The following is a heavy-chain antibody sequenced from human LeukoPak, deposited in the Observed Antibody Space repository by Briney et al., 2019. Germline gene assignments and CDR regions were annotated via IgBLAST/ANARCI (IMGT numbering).Heavy chain of an antibody. Sequence: PGGSLRLSCADPLFSFTVHYMDSVCQAPGKGLEWVGRSRNKANSYTTEYAASVKGRFTISRDDSTNSLYLHMNSLKTEDTAVYYSARAVAMTGTSVSVYWGQGSLVTVSS. CDR2: SRNKANSYTT. J-gene: IGHJ4*02. CDR1: LFSFTVHY. D-gene: IGHD1/OR15-1a*01. CDR3: ARAVAMTGTSVSVY. V-gene: IGHV3-72*01.